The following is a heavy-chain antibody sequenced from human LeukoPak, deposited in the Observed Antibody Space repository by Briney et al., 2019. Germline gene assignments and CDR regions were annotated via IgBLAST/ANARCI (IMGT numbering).Heavy chain of an antibody. J-gene: IGHJ3*02. D-gene: IGHD2-2*01. CDR1: GGSISSSSSY. Sequence: SETLSLTCTVSGGSISSSSSYWGWIRQPPGMGLEWIGEINHSGSTNYNPSLKSRVTISVDTSKNQFSLKLSSVTAADTAVYYCARIVVVPAAIDAFDIWGQGTMVTVSS. CDR2: INHSGST. V-gene: IGHV4-39*07. CDR3: ARIVVVPAAIDAFDI.